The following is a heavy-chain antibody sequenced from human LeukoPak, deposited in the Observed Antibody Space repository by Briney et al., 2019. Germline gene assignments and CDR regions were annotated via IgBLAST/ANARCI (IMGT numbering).Heavy chain of an antibody. CDR3: ATLPPELLINY. CDR1: GFTFSSYS. CDR2: ISSSSSYI. Sequence: PGGSLRLSCAASGFTFSSYSMNWVRQAPGKGLEWVSSISSSSSYIYYADPVKGRFTISRDNAKNSLYLQMNSLRAEDAAVYYCATLPPELLINYWGQGTLVTVSS. D-gene: IGHD1-26*01. J-gene: IGHJ4*02. V-gene: IGHV3-21*01.